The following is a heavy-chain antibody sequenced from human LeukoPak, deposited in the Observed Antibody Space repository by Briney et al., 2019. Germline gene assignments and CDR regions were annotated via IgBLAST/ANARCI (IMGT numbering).Heavy chain of an antibody. CDR1: GYTFTSYD. CDR3: ARSLGYSGYETLFDY. Sequence: GASVKVSCKASGYTFTSYDINWVRQATGQGLEWMGWMNPNSGNTGYAQKFQGRVTMTRNTSISTAYMGLSSLRSEDTAVYYCARSLGYSGYETLFDYWGQGTLVTVSS. CDR2: MNPNSGNT. J-gene: IGHJ4*02. D-gene: IGHD5-12*01. V-gene: IGHV1-8*01.